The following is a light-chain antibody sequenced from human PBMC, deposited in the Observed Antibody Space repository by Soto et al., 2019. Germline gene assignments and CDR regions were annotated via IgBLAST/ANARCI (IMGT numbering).Light chain of an antibody. CDR3: EQRNKWPPVT. V-gene: IGKV3-11*01. J-gene: IGKJ4*01. CDR2: DAS. Sequence: ESVLTQSPATLSLSPGERATLSCRASPSVSNSLAWIQHKPGQAPRLLIYDASNRATGVTTRFRGSGSGTDFTLTISSLQPEDFAVYYCEQRNKWPPVTFGGGTRVESK. CDR1: PSVSNS.